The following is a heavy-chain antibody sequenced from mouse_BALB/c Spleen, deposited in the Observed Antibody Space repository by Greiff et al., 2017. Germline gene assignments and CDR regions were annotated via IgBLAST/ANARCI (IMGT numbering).Heavy chain of an antibody. V-gene: IGHV1-7*01. J-gene: IGHJ2*01. CDR3: ARSSYYGNYGY. Sequence: VKLMESGAELAKPGASVKMSCKASGYTFTSYWMHWVKQRPGQGLEWIGYINPSTGYTEYNQKFKDKATLTADKSSSTAYMQLSSLTSEDSAVYYCARSSYYGNYGYWGQGTTLTVSS. D-gene: IGHD2-10*01. CDR1: GYTFTSYW. CDR2: INPSTGYT.